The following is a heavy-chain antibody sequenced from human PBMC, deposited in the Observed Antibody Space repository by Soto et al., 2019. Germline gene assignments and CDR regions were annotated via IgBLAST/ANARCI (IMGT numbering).Heavy chain of an antibody. CDR2: ITPLFGTA. CDR1: GGPLRSYA. J-gene: IGHJ4*01. Sequence: KVSRQACGGPLRSYAITWGRQALGQGLEWMGGITPLFGTANYAQKFQGRVTITADESTSTAYMELSSLRSEDTAVYYCARQFDYDSSGFYYAYWGHGTLVTV. CDR3: ARQFDYDSSGFYYAY. V-gene: IGHV1-69*01. D-gene: IGHD3-22*01.